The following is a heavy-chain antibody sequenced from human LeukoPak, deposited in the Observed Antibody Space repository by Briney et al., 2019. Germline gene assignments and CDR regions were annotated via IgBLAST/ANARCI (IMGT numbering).Heavy chain of an antibody. Sequence: KSGGPLRLFCAPSGLTLNGYAMNCGPHAPGEGREGVGRNQRNTDGGTTDDAAPAKGRFTISREDSKETRNGQMNSPKHEDRSLFYCTTSSNGWYAYWGQETLVTVSS. CDR3: TTSSNGWYAY. D-gene: IGHD6-19*01. CDR2: NQRNTDGGTT. J-gene: IGHJ4*02. V-gene: IGHV3-15*01. CDR1: GLTLNGYA.